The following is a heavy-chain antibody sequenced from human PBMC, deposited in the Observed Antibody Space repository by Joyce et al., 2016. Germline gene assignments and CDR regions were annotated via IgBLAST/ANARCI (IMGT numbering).Heavy chain of an antibody. J-gene: IGHJ3*02. CDR2: IYYSGNT. V-gene: IGHV4-59*01. CDR3: ARSNAFDI. CDR1: GGSTSADH. Sequence: QVQLQESGPGLVKPSETLSPTCTVSGGSTSADHWSWIRQPTGQGLEWIGYIYYSGNTNYNPTLKRRVTMSLDTSKNQFSLKLSSGTAADTAIYDCARSNAFDIWGPRTMVTVSS.